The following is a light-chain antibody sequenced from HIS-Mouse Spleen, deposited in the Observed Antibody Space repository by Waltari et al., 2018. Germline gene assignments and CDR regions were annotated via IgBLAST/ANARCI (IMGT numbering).Light chain of an antibody. CDR1: AFPTIS. CDR3: YSTDSSGNHRV. Sequence: SYELTQPPSVSVSPGQPARITCSGAAFPTISAYWYQLKSDMGPGLVIYEDSKRPSGMPERFSGSSSGTMATLTISGAQVENEADYYCYSTDSSGNHRVFGGGTKLTVL. J-gene: IGLJ2*01. CDR2: EDS. V-gene: IGLV3-10*01.